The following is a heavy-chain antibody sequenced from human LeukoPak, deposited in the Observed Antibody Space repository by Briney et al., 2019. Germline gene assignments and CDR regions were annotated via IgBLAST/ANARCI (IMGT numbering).Heavy chain of an antibody. V-gene: IGHV3-9*03. CDR3: AKGPYSGSYSVYFQH. CDR1: GFTFDDYA. Sequence: GRSLRLSCAACGFTFDDYAMHWLRQAPGKGLEWVSGISWNSGSIGYADSVKGRFTISRDNAKNSLYLQMNSLRAEAMALYYCAKGPYSGSYSVYFQHWGQGTLVTVSS. D-gene: IGHD1-26*01. CDR2: ISWNSGSI. J-gene: IGHJ1*01.